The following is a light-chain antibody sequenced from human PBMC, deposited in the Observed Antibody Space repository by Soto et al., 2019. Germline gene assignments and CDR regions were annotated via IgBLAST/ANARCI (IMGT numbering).Light chain of an antibody. CDR2: AAS. V-gene: IGKV1-8*01. CDR1: QGVSNY. J-gene: IGKJ3*01. CDR3: QQYFTYPVT. Sequence: AIRMTQSPSSLSASTGDRVTITCRASQGVSNYLAWYQQKPGKAPKLLIYAASTLLSGVPSTFSGSGSGTYFTLTISRLQSEDFATYYCQQYFTYPVTFGPGTTVDI.